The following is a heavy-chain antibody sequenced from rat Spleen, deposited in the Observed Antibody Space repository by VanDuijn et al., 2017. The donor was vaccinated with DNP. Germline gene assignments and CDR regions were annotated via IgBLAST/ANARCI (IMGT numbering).Heavy chain of an antibody. CDR3: IRWNSGHFDY. CDR2: ISYDGSSA. CDR1: GFTFSNYD. J-gene: IGHJ2*01. D-gene: IGHD4-3*01. Sequence: EVQLVESGGGLVQPGRSMKLSCAASGFTFSNYDMAWVRQAPKKGLEWVATISYDGSSAYCRDSVKGRFTISRDNAKSTLYLQMDSLRSEDTATYYCIRWNSGHFDYWGQGVMVTVSS. V-gene: IGHV5-7*01.